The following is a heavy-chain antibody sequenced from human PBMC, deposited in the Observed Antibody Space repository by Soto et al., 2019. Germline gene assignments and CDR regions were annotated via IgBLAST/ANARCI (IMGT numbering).Heavy chain of an antibody. CDR2: INPSGGST. CDR1: GYTFTSYY. Sequence: SVKVSCKASGYTFTSYYMHWVRQAPGQGLEWMGIINPSGGSTSYAQKFQGRVTMTRDTSTSTVYMELSSLRSEDTAVYYCARDNETLLLWFGDLGPPFGWFDPWG. CDR3: ARDNETLLLWFGDLGPPFGWFDP. D-gene: IGHD3-10*01. J-gene: IGHJ5*02. V-gene: IGHV1-46*01.